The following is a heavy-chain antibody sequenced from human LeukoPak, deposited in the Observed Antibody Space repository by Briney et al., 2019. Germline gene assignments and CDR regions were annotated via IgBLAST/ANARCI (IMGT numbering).Heavy chain of an antibody. CDR1: GFTFSGYY. J-gene: IGHJ5*02. CDR2: ISSSGSTI. D-gene: IGHD1-20*01. CDR3: ASTYNWNPAYNWFDP. Sequence: GGSLRLSCAASGFTFSGYYMSWIRQAPGKGLEWVSYISSSGSTIYYADSVKGRFTISRDNAKNSLYLQMNSLRAEDTAVYYCASTYNWNPAYNWFDPRGQGTLVTVSS. V-gene: IGHV3-11*04.